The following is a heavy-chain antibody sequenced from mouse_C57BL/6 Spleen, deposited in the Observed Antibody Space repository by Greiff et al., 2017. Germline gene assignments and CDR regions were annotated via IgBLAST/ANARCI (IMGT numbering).Heavy chain of an antibody. J-gene: IGHJ2*01. V-gene: IGHV1-4*01. CDR1: GYTFTSYT. Sequence: VQLQQSGAELARPGASVKMSCKASGYTFTSYTMHWAKQRPGQGLEWIGYINPRGGYTKYNQKFKDKATLTADKSSSTAYMQLSSMTSEDSAVYYCARVGYFDYWGQGTTLTVSS. CDR3: ARVGYFDY. CDR2: INPRGGYT.